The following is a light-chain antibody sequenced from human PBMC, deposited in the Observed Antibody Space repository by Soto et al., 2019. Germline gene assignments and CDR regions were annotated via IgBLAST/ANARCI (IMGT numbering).Light chain of an antibody. Sequence: QSALTQPPSASGSPGQSVTISCTGTSSVVGGYNYVTWYQQHPGKAPKLMIYEVSERPSGVPDRFSGYKSGNTASLTVSGLEADDEADYFCSSYAGSDNVMFGGGTKVTVL. CDR3: SSYAGSDNVM. J-gene: IGLJ3*02. CDR2: EVS. V-gene: IGLV2-8*01. CDR1: SSVVGGYNY.